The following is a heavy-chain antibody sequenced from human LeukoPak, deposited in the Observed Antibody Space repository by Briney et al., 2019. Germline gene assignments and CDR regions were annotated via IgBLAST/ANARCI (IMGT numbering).Heavy chain of an antibody. D-gene: IGHD2-2*01. CDR3: ARPQPRPLGAFDI. CDR2: IYSGGST. CDR1: GFTVSNNY. J-gene: IGHJ3*02. V-gene: IGHV3-66*02. Sequence: GGSLRLSCAASGFTVSNNYMSWVRQAPGKGLEWVSVIYSGGSTYYADSVKGRFTISRDNSKNTLYPQMNSLRAEDTAVYYCARPQPRPLGAFDIWGQGTMVTVSS.